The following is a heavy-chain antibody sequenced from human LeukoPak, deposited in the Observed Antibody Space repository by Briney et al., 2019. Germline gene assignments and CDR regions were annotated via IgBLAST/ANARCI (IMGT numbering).Heavy chain of an antibody. V-gene: IGHV1-18*01. D-gene: IGHD3-10*01. CDR2: ISA. CDR1: GYTFTSYG. Sequence: ASVKVSCKASGYTFTSYGISWVRQAPGQGLEWMGWISAYAQKLQCRVTMTTDTSTSTAYMELRSLRSDDTAVYYCARRVPSYYGAFDIWGQGTMVTVSS. CDR3: ARRVPSYYGAFDI. J-gene: IGHJ3*02.